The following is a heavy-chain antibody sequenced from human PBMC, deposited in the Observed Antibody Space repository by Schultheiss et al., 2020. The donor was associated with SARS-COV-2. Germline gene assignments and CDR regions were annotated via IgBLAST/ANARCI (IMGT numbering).Heavy chain of an antibody. J-gene: IGHJ4*02. CDR2: ISSSSSYT. Sequence: GGSLRLPCAASGFTFSSYAMHWVRQAPGKGLEWVSSISSSSSYTNYADSVKGRFTISRDNAKNSLYLQMNSLRAEDTAVYYCARDNQLLYNFDYWGQGTLVTVSS. D-gene: IGHD2-2*02. CDR1: GFTFSSYA. CDR3: ARDNQLLYNFDY. V-gene: IGHV3-21*04.